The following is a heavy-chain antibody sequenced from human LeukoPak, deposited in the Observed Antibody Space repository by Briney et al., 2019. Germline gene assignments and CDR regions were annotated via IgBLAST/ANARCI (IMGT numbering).Heavy chain of an antibody. J-gene: IGHJ6*03. CDR1: GFTVSSNY. D-gene: IGHD3-10*01. CDR2: IYSGGST. Sequence: GGSLRLSCAASGFTVSSNYMSWVRQAPGKGLEWVSDIYSGGSTYYADSVKGRFTISRDNSKNTLYLQMNSLRAEDTAVYYCAGAGSGSYYYYYMDVWGKGTTVTVSS. V-gene: IGHV3-66*02. CDR3: AGAGSGSYYYYYMDV.